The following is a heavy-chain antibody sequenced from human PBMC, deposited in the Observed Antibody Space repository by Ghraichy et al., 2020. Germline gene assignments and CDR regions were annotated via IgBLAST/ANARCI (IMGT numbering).Heavy chain of an antibody. CDR3: ANGYCSGGSCYPRFGY. V-gene: IGHV3-23*01. CDR1: GFTFSSYG. CDR2: ISGSGGT. Sequence: GESLNISCAASGFTFSSYGMNWVRQAPGKGLEWVSGISGSGGTYYADSVKGRFTISRDNSKNTLYLQMNSLRAEDTALYYCANGYCSGGSCYPRFGYWGQGTLVTVSS. J-gene: IGHJ4*02. D-gene: IGHD2-15*01.